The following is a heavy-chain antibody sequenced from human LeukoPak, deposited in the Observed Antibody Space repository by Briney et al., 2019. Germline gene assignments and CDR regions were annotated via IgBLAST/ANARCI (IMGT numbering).Heavy chain of an antibody. D-gene: IGHD1-26*01. J-gene: IGHJ3*02. CDR2: ISGSGGST. CDR3: AKSLLTTASGTGRAFDI. V-gene: IGHV3-23*01. Sequence: GGSLRLSCAASGFTFSSYAMSWVRQAPGKGLEWVSAISGSGGSTYYADSVKGRFTISRDNSKNTLYLQMNSLRAEDTAVYYCAKSLLTTASGTGRAFDIWGQGTMVTVSA. CDR1: GFTFSSYA.